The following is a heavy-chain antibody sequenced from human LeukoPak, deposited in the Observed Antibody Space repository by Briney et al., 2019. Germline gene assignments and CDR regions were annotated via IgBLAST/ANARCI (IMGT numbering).Heavy chain of an antibody. CDR1: GYTFTRYY. D-gene: IGHD6-13*01. J-gene: IGHJ4*02. Sequence: ASVKVSCKASGYTFTRYYMHWVRQAPGQGLEWMGIINPSGGSTSYAQKFQGRVTMTRDTSTSTVYMELSSLRSEDTAVYYCARESLWTGIAAVGSDYWGQGTLVTVSS. CDR3: ARESLWTGIAAVGSDY. CDR2: INPSGGST. V-gene: IGHV1-46*01.